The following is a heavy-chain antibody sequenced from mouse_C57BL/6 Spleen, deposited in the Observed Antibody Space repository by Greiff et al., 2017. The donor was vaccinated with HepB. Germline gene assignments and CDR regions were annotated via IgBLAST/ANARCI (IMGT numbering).Heavy chain of an antibody. CDR3: ARAELRYFDV. CDR2: IDPSDSYT. V-gene: IGHV1-69*01. Sequence: QVQLQQPGAELVMPGASVKLSCKASGYTFTSYWMHWVKQRPGQGLEWIGEIDPSDSYTNYNKQFKGRSTLTVDKSSSTAYLQLSSLTSEDSAVYYCARAELRYFDVWGTGTTVTVSS. J-gene: IGHJ1*03. CDR1: GYTFTSYW. D-gene: IGHD3-3*01.